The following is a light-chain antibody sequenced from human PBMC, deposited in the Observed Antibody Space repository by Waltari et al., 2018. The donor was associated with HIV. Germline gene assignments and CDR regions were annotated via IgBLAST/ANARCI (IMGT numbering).Light chain of an antibody. CDR1: QSLLYSDGNTY. CDR2: KVS. Sequence: DVVMTQSPPSLPVTLGQPASISCRSSQSLLYSDGNTYLNWFQQRPGQSPRRLIYKVSNRDSGVPDRFSGRGSGTDFTLKISRVEAEDVGVYYCMQGTHWPLTFGGGTKVEIK. V-gene: IGKV2-30*01. J-gene: IGKJ4*01. CDR3: MQGTHWPLT.